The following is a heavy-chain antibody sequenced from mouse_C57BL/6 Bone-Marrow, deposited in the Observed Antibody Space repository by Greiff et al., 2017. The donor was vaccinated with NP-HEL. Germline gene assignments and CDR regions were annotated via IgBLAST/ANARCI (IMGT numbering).Heavy chain of an antibody. CDR3: ARRITTVVAYYFDY. V-gene: IGHV1-18*01. Sequence: VQLQQSGPELVKPGASVKIPCKASGYTFTDYNMDWVKQSHGKSLEWIGDINPNNGGTIYNQKFKGKATLTVDKSSSTAYMELRSLTSEDTAVYYCARRITTVVAYYFDYWGQGTTLTVSS. D-gene: IGHD1-1*01. J-gene: IGHJ2*01. CDR1: GYTFTDYN. CDR2: INPNNGGT.